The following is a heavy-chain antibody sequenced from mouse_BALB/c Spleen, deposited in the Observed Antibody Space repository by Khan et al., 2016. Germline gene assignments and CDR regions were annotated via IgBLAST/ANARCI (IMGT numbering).Heavy chain of an antibody. CDR3: TSMVTTYYFDY. V-gene: IGHV3-8*02. CDR1: GDSITGGY. D-gene: IGHD2-1*01. J-gene: IGHJ2*01. Sequence: EVQLQESGPSLVKPSQTLSLTCSVTGDSITGGYWNWIRKFPGNNLEYMGYINYSGSTYYNPSLKSRISITRDTSKTQYYLQLNSVTTEDTATYYCTSMVTTYYFDYWGQGTTLTGSS. CDR2: INYSGST.